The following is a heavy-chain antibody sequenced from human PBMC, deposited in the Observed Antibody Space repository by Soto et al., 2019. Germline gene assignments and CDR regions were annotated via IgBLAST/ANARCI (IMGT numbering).Heavy chain of an antibody. CDR3: ARVRVSVTIFGATRHYYYGMDV. J-gene: IGHJ6*02. Sequence: QVQLVQSGAEVKKPGASVKVSCKASGYTFTNYDINWVRQATGHGLEWMGWVNPNSGDVGYAQKCRGSVTMTRNTSITTANMDLGSLRSEDTAVYYCARVRVSVTIFGATRHYYYGMDVWGQGTTVTVSS. D-gene: IGHD3-3*01. CDR2: VNPNSGDV. V-gene: IGHV1-8*01. CDR1: GYTFTNYD.